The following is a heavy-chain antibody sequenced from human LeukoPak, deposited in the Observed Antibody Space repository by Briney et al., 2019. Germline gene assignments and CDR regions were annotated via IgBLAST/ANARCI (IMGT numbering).Heavy chain of an antibody. D-gene: IGHD2-21*01. Sequence: GGSLRLSCSASGFTFSSCAMHWVRQAPGMGLEYVSGINDYGDTTHYGDSVKGRFTISRDNAKNSLFLQMNSLRAEDTAVYYCARSLIADGAFDIWGQGTMVTVSS. V-gene: IGHV3-64*04. CDR2: INDYGDTT. CDR3: ARSLIADGAFDI. CDR1: GFTFSSCA. J-gene: IGHJ3*02.